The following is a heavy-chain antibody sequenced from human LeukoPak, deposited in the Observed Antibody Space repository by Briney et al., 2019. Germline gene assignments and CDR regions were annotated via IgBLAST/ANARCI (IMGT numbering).Heavy chain of an antibody. V-gene: IGHV1-18*01. CDR2: ISAYNGNT. D-gene: IGHD5-12*01. CDR1: GCTFTSYG. CDR3: ARGYSGYDHYYYYYYMDV. Sequence: ASVKVSCKASGCTFTSYGISWVRQAPGQGLEWMGWISAYNGNTNYAQKLQGRVTMTTDTSTSTAYMELRSLRSDDTAVYYCARGYSGYDHYYYYYYMDVWGKGTTVTVSS. J-gene: IGHJ6*03.